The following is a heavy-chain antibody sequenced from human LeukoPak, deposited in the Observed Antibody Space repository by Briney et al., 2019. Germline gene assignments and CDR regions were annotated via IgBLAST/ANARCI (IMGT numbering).Heavy chain of an antibody. CDR3: ARAQTGETYDFWSGYPIYYYMDV. CDR1: GYTFTGYY. J-gene: IGHJ6*03. V-gene: IGHV1-2*06. Sequence: ASVKVSCKASGYTFTGYYMHWVRQAPGQGLEWMGRINPNSGGTNYAQKFQGRVTMTRDTSISTAYMELSRLRSGDTAVYYCARAQTGETYDFWSGYPIYYYMDVWGKGTTVTVSS. D-gene: IGHD3-3*01. CDR2: INPNSGGT.